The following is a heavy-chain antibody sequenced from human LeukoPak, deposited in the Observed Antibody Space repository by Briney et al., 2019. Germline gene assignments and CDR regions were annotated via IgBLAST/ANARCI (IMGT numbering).Heavy chain of an antibody. V-gene: IGHV3-53*01. CDR1: GFTVSSNY. J-gene: IGHJ6*02. Sequence: QTGGSLRLSCAASGFTVSSNYMNWVRQAPGKGLEWVSVIYGGGKTYYADSVKGRFTLSRDNSKNMLFLQMNGLRVEDTAVYYCARDQATMIRNGFDVWGQGTTVTVSS. CDR2: IYGGGKT. CDR3: ARDQATMIRNGFDV. D-gene: IGHD3-10*01.